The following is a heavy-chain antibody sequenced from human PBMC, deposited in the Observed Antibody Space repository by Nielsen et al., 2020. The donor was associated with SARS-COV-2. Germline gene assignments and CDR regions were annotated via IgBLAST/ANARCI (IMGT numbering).Heavy chain of an antibody. D-gene: IGHD2-2*02. CDR3: AKGGRIFNCSSTSCYIRGLYYFDY. V-gene: IGHV3-21*04. Sequence: WLRQPPGKGLEWVSSITSSSDYMYHADSVKGRFTISRDNSKNTLYLQMNSLRAEDTAVYYCAKGGRIFNCSSTSCYIRGLYYFDYWGQGTLVTVSS. CDR2: ITSSSDYM. J-gene: IGHJ4*02.